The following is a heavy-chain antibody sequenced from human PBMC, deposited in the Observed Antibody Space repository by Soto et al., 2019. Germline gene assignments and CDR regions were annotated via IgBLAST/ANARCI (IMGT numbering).Heavy chain of an antibody. CDR3: ARHICRYFDHYYYYYGMDV. Sequence: PGESLKISCKGSGYSFTSYWIGWVRQLPGKGLEWMGIIYPGDSDTRYSPSFQGQVTISADKSISTAYLQWSSLKASDTAMYYCARHICRYFDHYYYYYGMDVWGQGTTVTVSS. J-gene: IGHJ6*02. CDR1: GYSFTSYW. CDR2: IYPGDSDT. V-gene: IGHV5-51*01. D-gene: IGHD3-9*01.